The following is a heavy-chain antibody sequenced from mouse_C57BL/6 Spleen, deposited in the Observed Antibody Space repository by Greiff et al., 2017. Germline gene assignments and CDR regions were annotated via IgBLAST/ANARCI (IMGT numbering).Heavy chain of an antibody. D-gene: IGHD1-1*01. Sequence: EVKLVESGGGLVKPGGSLKLSCAASGFTFSDYGMHWVRQAPEKGLEWVAYISSGSSTIYYADTVKGRFTISRDNAKNTLFLQMTSLRSEDTAMYYCARPHHYYGSSYGYFDVWGTGTTVTVSS. CDR1: GFTFSDYG. CDR2: ISSGSSTI. V-gene: IGHV5-17*01. CDR3: ARPHHYYGSSYGYFDV. J-gene: IGHJ1*03.